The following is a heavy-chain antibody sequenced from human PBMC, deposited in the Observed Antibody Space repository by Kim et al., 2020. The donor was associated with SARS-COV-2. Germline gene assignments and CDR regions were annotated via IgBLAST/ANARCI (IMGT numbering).Heavy chain of an antibody. D-gene: IGHD6-13*01. J-gene: IGHJ4*02. V-gene: IGHV3-30*02. Sequence: YADSVKGRFTISRDNSKNTLYLQMNSLRAEDTAVYYCAKADYSSSSAFDYWGQGTLVTVSS. CDR3: AKADYSSSSAFDY.